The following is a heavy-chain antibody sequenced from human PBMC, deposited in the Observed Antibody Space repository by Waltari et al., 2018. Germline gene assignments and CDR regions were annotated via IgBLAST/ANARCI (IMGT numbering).Heavy chain of an antibody. V-gene: IGHV3-48*04. CDR2: ISSSSSTI. CDR1: GFTFSSYS. J-gene: IGHJ4*02. D-gene: IGHD6-13*01. Sequence: EVQLVESGGGLVQPGGSLRLSCAASGFTFSSYSMNWVRQAPGKGLEWVSYISSSSSTIYYADSVKGRFTISRDNAKNSLYLQMNSLRAEDTTVYYCARVRSAAGTIKYFDYWGQGTLVTVSS. CDR3: ARVRSAAGTIKYFDY.